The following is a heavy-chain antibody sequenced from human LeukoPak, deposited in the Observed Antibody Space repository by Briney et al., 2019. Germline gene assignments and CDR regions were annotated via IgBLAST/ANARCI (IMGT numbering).Heavy chain of an antibody. V-gene: IGHV4-38-2*02. CDR2: IYHSGST. J-gene: IGHJ6*03. CDR1: GYSISSGYY. Sequence: SETLSLTCTVSGYSISSGYYWGWIRQPPGKGLEWIGSIYHSGSTYYNPSLKSRVTISVDTSKNQFSLKLSSVTAADTAVYYCARGARSAAGTFLYYYYYMDVWGKGTTVTVSS. CDR3: ARGARSAAGTFLYYYYYMDV. D-gene: IGHD6-13*01.